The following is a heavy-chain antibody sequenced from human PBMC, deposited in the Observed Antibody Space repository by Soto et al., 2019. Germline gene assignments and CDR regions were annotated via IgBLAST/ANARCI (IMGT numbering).Heavy chain of an antibody. CDR2: IFYTGSA. Sequence: QVQLQQWGAGLLKPSETLSLTCAVSGDSFTTYYWSWIRQPPGKGLEWIGEIFYTGSAKYNPSLESRVTISVDTSRNQFSLRLTSVTAADTAVYFCTRRPALRFLRFDPWGQGTLVSVSS. CDR3: TRRPALRFLRFDP. V-gene: IGHV4-34*02. D-gene: IGHD3-3*01. CDR1: GDSFTTYY. J-gene: IGHJ5*02.